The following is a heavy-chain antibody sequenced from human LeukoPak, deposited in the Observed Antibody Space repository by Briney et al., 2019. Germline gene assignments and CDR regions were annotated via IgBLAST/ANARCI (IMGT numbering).Heavy chain of an antibody. CDR2: MNPNSGNT. D-gene: IGHD4-17*01. V-gene: IGHV1-8*02. Sequence: ASVKVSCKASGYTFTGYYMHWVRQAPGQGLEWMGWMNPNSGNTGYAQKFQGGVTMTRNTSISTAYMELSSLRSEDTAVYYCARGQSYGDYTLVLWGQGTLVTVSS. J-gene: IGHJ4*02. CDR3: ARGQSYGDYTLVL. CDR1: GYTFTGYY.